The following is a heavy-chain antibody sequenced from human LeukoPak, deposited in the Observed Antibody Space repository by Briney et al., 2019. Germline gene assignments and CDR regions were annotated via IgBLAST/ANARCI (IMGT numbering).Heavy chain of an antibody. CDR2: ISSSSSYI. V-gene: IGHV3-21*01. D-gene: IGHD6-19*01. CDR3: ARTDGYSSGWYDDY. CDR1: GFTFSSYS. J-gene: IGHJ4*02. Sequence: PGESLKISCAASGFTFSSYSMNWVRQAPGKGLEWVSSISSSSSYIHYADSVKGRFTISRDNAKNSLYLQMNSLRAEDTAVYYCARTDGYSSGWYDDYWGQGTLVTVSS.